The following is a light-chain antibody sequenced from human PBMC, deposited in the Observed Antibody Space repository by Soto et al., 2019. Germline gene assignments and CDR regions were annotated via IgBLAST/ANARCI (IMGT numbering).Light chain of an antibody. CDR1: QPFTAY. V-gene: IGKV1-9*01. J-gene: IGKJ4*01. CDR2: AAS. CDR3: QQLNSYPLT. Sequence: DIQLTQSPSFLSASVGDRVTIACRVSQPFTAYLAWYQQKPGKAPKLLIYAASALQSGVPSRFSGAGSGTEFTLTISSLQPEDFATYFCQQLNSYPLTFGGGTKVEIK.